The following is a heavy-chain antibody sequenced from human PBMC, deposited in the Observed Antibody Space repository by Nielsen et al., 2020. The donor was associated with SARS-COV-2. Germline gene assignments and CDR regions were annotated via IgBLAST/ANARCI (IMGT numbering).Heavy chain of an antibody. CDR2: ISDSGAYT. Sequence: GESLKISCAASGFTFSAYYMTWIRQAPGKGLEWLSYISDSGAYTNYADSVKGRFTISRDNSKNTLFLQMNSLRAEDTAVYHCAKDVWSGAHQIGPDYWGQGTLVTVSS. V-gene: IGHV3-11*06. CDR3: AKDVWSGAHQIGPDY. J-gene: IGHJ4*02. D-gene: IGHD3-3*01. CDR1: GFTFSAYY.